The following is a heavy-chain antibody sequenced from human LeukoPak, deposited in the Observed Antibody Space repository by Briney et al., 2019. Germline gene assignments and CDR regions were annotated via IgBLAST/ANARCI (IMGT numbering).Heavy chain of an antibody. CDR3: ARGYLPSSGYFYYFDY. Sequence: SETLSLTCTVSGGSISSSKYYWGWIRQPPGKGLEWIGTIFNSGSTHYNPSLKSRVTISVDTSKNQFSLNLSSVTAADTAVYYCARGYLPSSGYFYYFDYWGQGTLVTVSS. V-gene: IGHV4-39*01. CDR2: IFNSGST. CDR1: GGSISSSKYY. D-gene: IGHD3-22*01. J-gene: IGHJ4*02.